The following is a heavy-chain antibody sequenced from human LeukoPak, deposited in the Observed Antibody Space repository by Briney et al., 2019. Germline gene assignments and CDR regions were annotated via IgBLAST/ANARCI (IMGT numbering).Heavy chain of an antibody. CDR3: ERGRSRGGIYYVY. CDR1: GGSFSGYY. J-gene: IGHJ4*02. CDR2: INHSGST. V-gene: IGHV4-34*01. D-gene: IGHD1-26*01. Sequence: SETLSLTCAVYGGSFSGYYWSWIRQPPGKGLEWIGEINHSGSTNYNPSLKSRVTISVDTSKNHFSLKLSSVTAADTAVYYCERGRSRGGIYYVYWGQGTLVTVSS.